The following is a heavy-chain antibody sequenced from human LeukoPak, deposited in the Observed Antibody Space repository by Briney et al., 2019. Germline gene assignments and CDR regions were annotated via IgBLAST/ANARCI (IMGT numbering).Heavy chain of an antibody. Sequence: PSETLSLTCSVSGGSISSSSYYLAWIRQPPGKGLEWIGTMYYNGSTYYNPSLKSRVSISVDTSKNQFSLKLSSVTAADTAVYYCARGVDWYGQEFDPWGQGTLVTVSS. J-gene: IGHJ5*02. CDR2: MYYNGST. D-gene: IGHD3-9*01. V-gene: IGHV4-39*07. CDR3: ARGVDWYGQEFDP. CDR1: GGSISSSSYY.